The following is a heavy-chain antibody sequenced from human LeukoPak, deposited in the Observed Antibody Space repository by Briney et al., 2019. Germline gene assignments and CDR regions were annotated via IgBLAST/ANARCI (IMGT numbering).Heavy chain of an antibody. Sequence: GGSLRLSCAASGFIFSDYAMNWVRQAPGKGLEWVSGISGTSATTYYGDSVKGRFTISRDNSKNTVYLQMNSLRVEDAAIYYCAKEQTIAPTGTGNWFDPWGQGSLVAVSS. CDR2: ISGTSATT. V-gene: IGHV3-23*01. D-gene: IGHD1-7*01. J-gene: IGHJ5*02. CDR1: GFIFSDYA. CDR3: AKEQTIAPTGTGNWFDP.